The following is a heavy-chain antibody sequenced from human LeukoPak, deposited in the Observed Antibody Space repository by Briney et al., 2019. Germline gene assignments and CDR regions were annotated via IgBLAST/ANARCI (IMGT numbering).Heavy chain of an antibody. CDR3: ARDRSLMLGPPILTGDFDY. Sequence: GGSLRLSCAASGFTFSDYYMSWIRQAPGKGLEWVSYISSSGSTIYYADSVKGRFTISRDNAKNSLYLQMNSLRAEDTAVYYCARDRSLMLGPPILTGDFDYWGQGTLVTVSS. D-gene: IGHD7-27*01. J-gene: IGHJ4*02. CDR1: GFTFSDYY. V-gene: IGHV3-11*04. CDR2: ISSSGSTI.